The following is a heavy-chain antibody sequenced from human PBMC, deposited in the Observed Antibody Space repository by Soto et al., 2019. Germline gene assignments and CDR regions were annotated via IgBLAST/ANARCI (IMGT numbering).Heavy chain of an antibody. CDR2: IWYDGSNK. J-gene: IGHJ5*02. CDR3: ARDSPATSTSCPADP. V-gene: IGHV3-33*01. CDR1: GFTLSSYG. D-gene: IGHD2-2*01. Sequence: PGGSLRLSCAASGFTLSSYGMHWVRQAPGKGLEWVAVIWYDGSNKYYADSVKGRFTTSRDNSKNTLYLQMNSLRAEDTAVYYCARDSPATSTSCPADPWGQGTLVTVSS.